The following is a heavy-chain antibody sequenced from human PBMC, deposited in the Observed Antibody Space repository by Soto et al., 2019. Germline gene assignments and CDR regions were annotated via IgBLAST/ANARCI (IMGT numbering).Heavy chain of an antibody. J-gene: IGHJ5*02. D-gene: IGHD2-15*01. CDR2: INPNSGGT. CDR1: GYTFTGYY. V-gene: IGHV1-2*04. Sequence: ASVKVSCKASGYTFTGYYMHWVRHAPGQGLEWMGWINPNSGGTNYAQKFQGWVTMTRDTSISTAYMELSRLRSDDTAVYYCARGGDLYCSGGSCYSWFDPWGKGTLVTVSS. CDR3: ARGGDLYCSGGSCYSWFDP.